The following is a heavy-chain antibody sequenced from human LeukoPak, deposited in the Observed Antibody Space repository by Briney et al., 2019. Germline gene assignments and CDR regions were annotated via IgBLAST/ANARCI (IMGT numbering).Heavy chain of an antibody. CDR3: ARDTYYYGSAFDI. CDR2: ISSSGSTI. CDR1: GFTFSSYE. J-gene: IGHJ3*02. D-gene: IGHD3-10*01. V-gene: IGHV3-48*03. Sequence: GGSLRLSCAASGFTFSSYEMNWVRQAPGKGLEWVSYISSSGSTIYYADSVKGRFTISRDNAKNSLYLQMSSLRAEDTAVYYCARDTYYYGSAFDIWGQGTMVTVSS.